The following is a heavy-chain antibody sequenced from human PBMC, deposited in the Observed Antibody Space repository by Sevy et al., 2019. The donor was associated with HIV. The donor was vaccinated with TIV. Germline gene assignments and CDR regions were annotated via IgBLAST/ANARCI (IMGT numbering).Heavy chain of an antibody. V-gene: IGHV3-15*01. CDR3: STDPIIVLLVTDGMDV. CDR1: GFTFSYAW. J-gene: IGHJ6*02. CDR2: IKARADGGTT. Sequence: GGSLRLSCAASGFTFSYAWMSWVRQAPGKGLEWVGRIKARADGGTTDYAAPVKGRFTISRDDSTNTLYLQMNSLQAEDTAVYYCSTDPIIVLLVTDGMDVWGQGTTVTVSS. D-gene: IGHD2-8*01.